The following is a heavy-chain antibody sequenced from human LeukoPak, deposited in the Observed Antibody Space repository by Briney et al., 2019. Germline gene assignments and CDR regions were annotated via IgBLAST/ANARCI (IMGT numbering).Heavy chain of an antibody. Sequence: GESLKISCKGSGYSFTSYWIGWVRQMPGKGLEWMGIIYPGDSDTRYSPSFQGQVTISADKSISTAYLQWSSLKASDTAMYYCARRGGGYYDSSGYHTWVLWGQGTMVTVSS. CDR2: IYPGDSDT. CDR3: ARRGGGYYDSSGYHTWVL. CDR1: GYSFTSYW. V-gene: IGHV5-51*01. D-gene: IGHD3-22*01. J-gene: IGHJ3*01.